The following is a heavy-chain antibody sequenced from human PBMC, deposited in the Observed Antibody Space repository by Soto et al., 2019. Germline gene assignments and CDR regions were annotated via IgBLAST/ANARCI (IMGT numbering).Heavy chain of an antibody. V-gene: IGHV1-46*01. CDR3: ARGGGSYYYYYGMDV. J-gene: IGHJ6*02. D-gene: IGHD1-26*01. CDR2: INPSGGST. CDR1: GYTFTSYY. Sequence: VQLVQSGAEVKKPGASVKVSCKASGYTFTSYYMHWVRQAPGQGLEWMGIINPSGGSTSYAQKGQGSVTMTRDTSTSTGYMELSSLRSEDTAVYYCARGGGSYYYYYGMDVWGQGTTVTVSS.